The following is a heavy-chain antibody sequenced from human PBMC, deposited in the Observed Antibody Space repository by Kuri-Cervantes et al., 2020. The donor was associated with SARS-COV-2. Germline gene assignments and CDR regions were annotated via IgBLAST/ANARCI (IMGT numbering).Heavy chain of an antibody. CDR2: IMPALGMP. Sequence: SVKVSCKASGGIFSSAIISWVRQAPGQGLEWMGGIMPALGMPNYAQKFRDRVTITADTSTATAFLELSGLKSEDTALYYCASDGVSGSLSLDFWGQGTLVTVSS. J-gene: IGHJ4*02. CDR1: GGIFSSAI. CDR3: ASDGVSGSLSLDF. V-gene: IGHV1-69*10. D-gene: IGHD6-19*01.